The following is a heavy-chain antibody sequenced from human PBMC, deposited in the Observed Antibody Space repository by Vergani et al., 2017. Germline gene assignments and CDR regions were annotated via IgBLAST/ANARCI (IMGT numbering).Heavy chain of an antibody. CDR2: VKWNGECP. CDR3: ARRGSGNTYYFDS. J-gene: IGHJ4*02. V-gene: IGHV3-20*04. Sequence: EVQLVESGGGVVRPGGSLRLSCAASGFTFGDYVMNWVRQAPGKGLGWGSCVKWNGECPVYADSVKGRFTISRDNAKNSLYLQMTSLRAEDTAFYYCARRGSGNTYYFDSWGQGALVTVSS. D-gene: IGHD3-10*01. CDR1: GFTFGDYV.